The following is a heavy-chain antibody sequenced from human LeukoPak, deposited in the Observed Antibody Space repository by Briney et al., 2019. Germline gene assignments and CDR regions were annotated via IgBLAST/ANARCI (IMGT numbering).Heavy chain of an antibody. Sequence: TGGSLRLSCTVSGFTVSSNSMSWVRQAPGKELEWVSFIYSGGNTHYSDSVKGRFTISRDNSRNTLYLQMNSLRAEATAVYYCARRAGEYSHPYDYWGQGTLVTVSS. CDR3: ARRAGEYSHPYDY. V-gene: IGHV3-53*01. D-gene: IGHD4-17*01. CDR2: IYSGGNT. CDR1: GFTVSSNS. J-gene: IGHJ4*02.